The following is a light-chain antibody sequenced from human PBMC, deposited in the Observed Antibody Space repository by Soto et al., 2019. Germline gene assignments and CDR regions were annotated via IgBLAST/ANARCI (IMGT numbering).Light chain of an antibody. V-gene: IGKV3-15*01. J-gene: IGKJ4*01. CDR3: QQYNDWPPLT. CDR2: GAS. Sequence: EIVMTQSPANLYVSPGERATLSCRASQSVKSYLAWYQQKPGQAPRVLIYGASTRATGIPARFSGSGSGTEFTLTISSLQSEDFAVYYCQQYNDWPPLTFGGGTKV. CDR1: QSVKSY.